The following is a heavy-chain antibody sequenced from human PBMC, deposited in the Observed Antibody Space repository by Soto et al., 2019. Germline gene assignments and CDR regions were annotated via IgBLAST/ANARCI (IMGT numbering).Heavy chain of an antibody. D-gene: IGHD4-17*01. CDR3: ARGGYTVTTAQHYYYYGMDV. CDR2: IWYDGSNK. Sequence: QVQLVESGGGVVQPGRSLRLSCAASGFTFSSYGMHWVRQAPGKGLEWVAVIWYDGSNKYYADSVKGRFTISRDNSKNTLYLQMNRLSAEDTAVYYCARGGYTVTTAQHYYYYGMDVWGQGTTVTVSS. V-gene: IGHV3-33*01. J-gene: IGHJ6*02. CDR1: GFTFSSYG.